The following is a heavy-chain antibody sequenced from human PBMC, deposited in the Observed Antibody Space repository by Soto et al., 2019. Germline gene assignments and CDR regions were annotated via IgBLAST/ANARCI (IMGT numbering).Heavy chain of an antibody. D-gene: IGHD3-10*01. CDR2: IYYSGST. Sequence: QVQLQESGPGLVKPSQTLSLTCTVSGGSISSGGYYWSWIRQHPGKGLEWIGYIYYSGSTYYNPSLKSRVTISVDTSKNQFSLKLSSVTAADTAVYYCARGPRVLVRGVHPPQIDPWGQGTLVTVSS. CDR1: GGSISSGGYY. J-gene: IGHJ5*02. CDR3: ARGPRVLVRGVHPPQIDP. V-gene: IGHV4-31*03.